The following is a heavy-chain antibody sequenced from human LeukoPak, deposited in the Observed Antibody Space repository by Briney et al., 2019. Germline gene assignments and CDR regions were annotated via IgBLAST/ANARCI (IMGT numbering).Heavy chain of an antibody. CDR3: AKVDIVATIDAGRLADY. V-gene: IGHV3-30*18. D-gene: IGHD5-12*01. CDR2: ISNDGSNK. J-gene: IGHJ4*02. CDR1: GITFSSYG. Sequence: GGSLRLSCAASGITFSSYGMQWFRQAPDKGLEWVAAISNDGSNKYYADSVKGRFTISRDNSKNTLYLQMNSLRAEDTAVYYCAKVDIVATIDAGRLADYWGQGTLVTVSS.